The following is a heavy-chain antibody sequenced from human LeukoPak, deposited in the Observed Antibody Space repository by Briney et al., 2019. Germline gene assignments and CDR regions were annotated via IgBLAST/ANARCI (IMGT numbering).Heavy chain of an antibody. Sequence: PSETLSLTCTVSGGSISSSSYYWGWIRQPPGKGLEWIGSIYYSGSTYYNPSLKSRVTISVGTSKNQFSLKLSSVTAADTAVYYCARAGWEQRNAFDIWGQGTMVTVSS. CDR3: ARAGWEQRNAFDI. CDR1: GGSISSSSYY. D-gene: IGHD1-26*01. V-gene: IGHV4-39*07. CDR2: IYYSGST. J-gene: IGHJ3*02.